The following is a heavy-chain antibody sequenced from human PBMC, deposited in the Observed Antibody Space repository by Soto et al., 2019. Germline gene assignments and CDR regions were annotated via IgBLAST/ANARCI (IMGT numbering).Heavy chain of an antibody. D-gene: IGHD2-15*01. V-gene: IGHV3-30-3*01. CDR3: VRGDREDIAVVIGARPGDYAMNV. CDR1: GFTFSSYA. Sequence: QVQLVESGGGVVQPGRSLRLSCAASGFTFSSYAMHWVRQAPGKGLEWVAAISYFGGRKVHVDSVEGRFTISRDNSKNTLYLQMNSLRVEDTAVYYCVRGDREDIAVVIGARPGDYAMNVWGHGTTVTVSS. J-gene: IGHJ6*02. CDR2: ISYFGGRK.